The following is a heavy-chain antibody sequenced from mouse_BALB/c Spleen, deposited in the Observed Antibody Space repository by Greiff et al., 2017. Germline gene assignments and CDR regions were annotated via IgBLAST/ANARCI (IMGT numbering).Heavy chain of an antibody. Sequence: QVQLKQSGAELAKPGASVKMSCKASGYTFTSYWMHWVKQRPGQGLEWIGYINPSTGYTEYNQKFKDKATLTADKSSSTAYMQLSSLTSEDSAVYYCASYDGYYSAWFAYWGQGTLVTVSA. V-gene: IGHV1-7*01. CDR3: ASYDGYYSAWFAY. D-gene: IGHD2-3*01. CDR2: INPSTGYT. CDR1: GYTFTSYW. J-gene: IGHJ3*01.